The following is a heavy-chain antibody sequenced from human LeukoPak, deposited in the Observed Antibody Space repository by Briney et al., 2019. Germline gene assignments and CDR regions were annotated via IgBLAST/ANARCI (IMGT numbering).Heavy chain of an antibody. J-gene: IGHJ4*02. V-gene: IGHV4-59*01. CDR3: ARGPGYCSGGSCYGASVY. CDR2: IYYSGST. CDR1: GGSISSYY. D-gene: IGHD2-15*01. Sequence: SETLSLTCTVSGGSISSYYWSWIRQPPGKGLEWIGYIYYSGSTNYNPSLKSRVTISVDTSKNQFSLKLSSVTAADTAVYYCARGPGYCSGGSCYGASVYWGQGTLVTVSS.